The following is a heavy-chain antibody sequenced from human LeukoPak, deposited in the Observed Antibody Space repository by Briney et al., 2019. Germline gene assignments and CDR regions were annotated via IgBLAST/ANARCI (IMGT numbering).Heavy chain of an antibody. Sequence: SVKVSCKASGGTFSSYAISWARQAPGQGLEWMGGIIPIFGTANYAQKFQGRVTITADESTSTAYMELSSLRSEDTAVYYCARAYSSSSWDFLFAQFDYWGQGTLVTVSS. J-gene: IGHJ4*02. CDR3: ARAYSSSSWDFLFAQFDY. CDR2: IIPIFGTA. CDR1: GGTFSSYA. D-gene: IGHD6-6*01. V-gene: IGHV1-69*13.